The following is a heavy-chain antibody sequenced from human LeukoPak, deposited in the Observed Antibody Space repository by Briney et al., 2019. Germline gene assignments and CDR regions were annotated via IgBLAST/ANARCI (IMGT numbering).Heavy chain of an antibody. CDR2: ISDDGRST. J-gene: IGHJ4*02. Sequence: GGSLRLSCAASGFTFCSYGMSWVRQAPGKGLEWVSSISDDGRSTYYADSVKGRFTISKDNSKNTMYLQMNNLRAEDTAIYYCAKGVPYTSSSVYFDYWGQGTLVTVSS. CDR3: AKGVPYTSSSVYFDY. CDR1: GFTFCSYG. D-gene: IGHD6-6*01. V-gene: IGHV3-23*01.